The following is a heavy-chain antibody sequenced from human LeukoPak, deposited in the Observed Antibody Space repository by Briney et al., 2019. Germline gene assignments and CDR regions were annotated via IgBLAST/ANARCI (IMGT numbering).Heavy chain of an antibody. D-gene: IGHD1-1*01. Sequence: TGGSLRLSCAASEFTLSTYAMTWVRQAPGKGLEWVSSISSGGFTTYYADSVKGRFTISRDNSKNTLYVQMSSLRAEDTAVYYCVKDRGRHTQLLFDYWGQGTLVTVSS. J-gene: IGHJ4*02. CDR3: VKDRGRHTQLLFDY. V-gene: IGHV3-23*01. CDR1: EFTLSTYA. CDR2: ISSGGFTT.